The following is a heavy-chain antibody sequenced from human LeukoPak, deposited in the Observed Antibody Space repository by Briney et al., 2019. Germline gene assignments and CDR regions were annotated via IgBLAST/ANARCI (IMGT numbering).Heavy chain of an antibody. D-gene: IGHD3-16*02. CDR2: IYPVDSDT. CDR1: GYSFTFTKNW. Sequence: GESLKISCKASGYSFTFTKNWIGWVRQVPGKGLERMGIIYPVDSDTRYNPSFQGQVTISADKSISTAYLQWSSLKPSDTAMYYCARRDASFNFDYWGQGTLVTVSS. CDR3: ARRDASFNFDY. J-gene: IGHJ4*02. V-gene: IGHV5-51*01.